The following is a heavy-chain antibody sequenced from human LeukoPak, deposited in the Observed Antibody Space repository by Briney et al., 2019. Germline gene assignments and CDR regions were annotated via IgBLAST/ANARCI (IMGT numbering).Heavy chain of an antibody. CDR3: AKRWAYCSGGSCPFDY. CDR1: GFTFSSYA. V-gene: IGHV3-23*01. CDR2: ISGSGGST. D-gene: IGHD2-15*01. J-gene: IGHJ4*02. Sequence: GGSLRLSCAAPGFTFSSYAMSWVRQAPGKGLEWVSAISGSGGSTYYADSVKGRFTISRDNSKNTLYLQMNSLRAEDTAVYYCAKRWAYCSGGSCPFDYWGQGTLVTVSS.